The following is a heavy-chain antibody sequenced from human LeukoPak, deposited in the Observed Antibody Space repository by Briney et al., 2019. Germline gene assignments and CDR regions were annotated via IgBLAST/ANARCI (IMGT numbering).Heavy chain of an antibody. CDR3: AKLYCSSTSCPHFGY. CDR2: ISGSGGST. CDR1: GFTFSSYA. Sequence: PGGSLRLSCAASGFTFSSYAMSWVRQAPGKGLEWVSAISGSGGSTYYADSVKGRFTISRDNSKNTLYLQMNSLRAEDTAVYYCAKLYCSSTSCPHFGYWGQGTLVTVSS. V-gene: IGHV3-23*01. J-gene: IGHJ4*02. D-gene: IGHD2-2*01.